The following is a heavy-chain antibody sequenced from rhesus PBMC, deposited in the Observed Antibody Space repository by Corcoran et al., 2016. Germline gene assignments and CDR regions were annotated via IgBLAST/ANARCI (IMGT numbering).Heavy chain of an antibody. Sequence: EVQLVESGGGLVQPGGSLRLSCAASGFTFSSYDMSWVRQAPGTGLEWVSDISYTGKTIYYADSVKGRFTISRDNAKNSLSLQMSSLRAEDTAVYYWTREGYYFDYWGQGVLVTVSS. CDR1: GFTFSSYD. CDR3: TREGYYFDY. CDR2: ISYTGKTI. V-gene: IGHV3-136*01. J-gene: IGHJ4*01.